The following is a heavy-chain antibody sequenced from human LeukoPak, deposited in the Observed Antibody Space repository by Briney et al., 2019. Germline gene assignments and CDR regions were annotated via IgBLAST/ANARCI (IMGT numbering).Heavy chain of an antibody. V-gene: IGHV3-23*01. CDR3: AKDSSGWYWGNYFDY. D-gene: IGHD6-19*01. CDR2: ISGSGGST. CDR1: GFTFSSYA. Sequence: GGSLRLSCAASGFTFSSYAMSWVRQAPGKGLEWVSAISGSGGSTHYADSVKGRFTISRDNSKNTLYLQMNSLRAEDTAVYYCAKDSSGWYWGNYFDYWGQGTLVTVSS. J-gene: IGHJ4*02.